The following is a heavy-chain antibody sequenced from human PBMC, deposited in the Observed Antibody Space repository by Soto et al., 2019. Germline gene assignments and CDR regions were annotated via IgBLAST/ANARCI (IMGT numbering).Heavy chain of an antibody. CDR2: IYYSGST. CDR1: GGSISSGAYY. CDR3: ARDKITGLFDY. V-gene: IGHV4-31*03. J-gene: IGHJ4*02. D-gene: IGHD2-8*02. Sequence: SETLSLTCTVSGGSISSGAYYWSWIRQHPGKGLEWIGYIYYSGSTYYNPSLKSRVTISVDTSKNQFSLKLTSVTAADTAVYYCARDKITGLFDYWGQGTLVTVSS.